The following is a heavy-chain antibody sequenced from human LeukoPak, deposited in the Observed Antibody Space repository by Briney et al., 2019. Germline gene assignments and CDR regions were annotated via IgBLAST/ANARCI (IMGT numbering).Heavy chain of an antibody. D-gene: IGHD6-19*01. J-gene: IGHJ4*02. Sequence: ASVTVSCKASGYIFRNYPMNWVRQAPGQGLEWMGWINTNTGNPTYAQGFTGRFVFSLDTSVSTAYLQISSLKAEDTAVYYCAIPRYSSGYPFDYWGQGTLVTVSS. V-gene: IGHV7-4-1*02. CDR3: AIPRYSSGYPFDY. CDR1: GYIFRNYP. CDR2: INTNTGNP.